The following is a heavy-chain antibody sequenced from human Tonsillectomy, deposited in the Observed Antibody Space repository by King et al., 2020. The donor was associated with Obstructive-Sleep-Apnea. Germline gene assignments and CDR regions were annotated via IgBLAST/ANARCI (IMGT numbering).Heavy chain of an antibody. CDR3: GKDQGGYCSSTTCYDAIDI. Sequence: QLQESGPGLVKPSETLSLTCTVSGGSISSSAYYWGWIRQPPGKGLEWIGSIYYSGSTSYNPSLKSRVTISVDTSKNQFSLKLSSVNAADTAVYYCGKDQGGYCSSTTCYDAIDIWGQGTMVTVSS. CDR1: GGSISSSAYY. CDR2: IYYSGST. V-gene: IGHV4-39*07. D-gene: IGHD2-2*01. J-gene: IGHJ3*02.